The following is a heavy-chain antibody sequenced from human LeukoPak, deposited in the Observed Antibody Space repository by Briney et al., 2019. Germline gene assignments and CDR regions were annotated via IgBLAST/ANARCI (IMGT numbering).Heavy chain of an antibody. CDR3: ARHILRNEWLVNAYYFDY. CDR2: IYYSGST. Sequence: SETLSLTCTVSGGSISSSSYYWGWIRQPLGKGLEWIGSIYYSGSTYYNPSLKSRVTISVDTSKNQFSLKLSSVTAADTAVYYCARHILRNEWLVNAYYFDYWGQGTLVTVSS. D-gene: IGHD6-19*01. CDR1: GGSISSSSYY. V-gene: IGHV4-39*01. J-gene: IGHJ4*02.